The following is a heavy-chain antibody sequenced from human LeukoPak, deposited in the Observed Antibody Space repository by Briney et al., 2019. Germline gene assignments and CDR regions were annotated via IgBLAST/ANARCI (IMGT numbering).Heavy chain of an antibody. V-gene: IGHV1-2*02. Sequence: ASVKVSCKASGYTFTPYDMNWVRQAPGQGLEWMGWINPNTGDTNYAQNFQGRVTMNRDTYISTAYMELSSLRADDTAVYYCAGSADGCTCGHFDFWGQGTLVTVSS. CDR3: AGSADGCTCGHFDF. CDR2: INPNTGDT. CDR1: GYTFTPYD. J-gene: IGHJ4*02. D-gene: IGHD6-25*01.